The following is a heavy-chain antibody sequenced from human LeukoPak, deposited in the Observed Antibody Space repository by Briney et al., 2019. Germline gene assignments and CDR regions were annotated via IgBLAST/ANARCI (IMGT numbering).Heavy chain of an antibody. J-gene: IGHJ4*02. CDR2: ISGSGAST. D-gene: IGHD7-27*01. Sequence: GGSLRLSCLTSGFTLSTNAMSWVRQAPGKGLEWISGISGSGASTYYADSVKGRFTISRDDSRNTLYLQMNSLRAEDTAVYYCAKELGTPFDYWGQGTLVTVSS. CDR1: GFTLSTNA. V-gene: IGHV3-23*01. CDR3: AKELGTPFDY.